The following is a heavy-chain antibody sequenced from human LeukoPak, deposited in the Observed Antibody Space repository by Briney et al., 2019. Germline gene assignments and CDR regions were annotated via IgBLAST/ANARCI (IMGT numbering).Heavy chain of an antibody. CDR1: GFTFTEYS. CDR2: ISDRSSTI. J-gene: IGHJ6*03. V-gene: IGHV3-48*04. CDR3: ARVRGPTLKTCYMDV. D-gene: IGHD3-10*01. Sequence: GGSLRLSCAASGFTFTEYSIIWVRQAPGKGLEWVSFISDISDRSSTIHYADSVKGRFTISRDNAERSVYLQMNSLRADDTAVYYCARVRGPTLKTCYMDVWGTGTTVTVSS.